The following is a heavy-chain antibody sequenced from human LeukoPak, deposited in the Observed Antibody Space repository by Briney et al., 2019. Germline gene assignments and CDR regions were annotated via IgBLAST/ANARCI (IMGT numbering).Heavy chain of an antibody. V-gene: IGHV3-7*01. Sequence: GSLRLSYAASGFTFSSYWMSWVRQAPGKGLEWVANIKQDGSEKYYVDSVKGRFTISRDNAKNSLYLQMNSLRAEDTAVYYCARDKIVGATNFDYWGQGTLVTVSS. CDR2: IKQDGSEK. CDR3: ARDKIVGATNFDY. J-gene: IGHJ4*02. CDR1: GFTFSSYW. D-gene: IGHD1-26*01.